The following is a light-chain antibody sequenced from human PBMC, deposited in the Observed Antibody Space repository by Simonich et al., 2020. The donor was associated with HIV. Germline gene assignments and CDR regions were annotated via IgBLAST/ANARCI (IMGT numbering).Light chain of an antibody. CDR3: QQYDNLPWT. J-gene: IGKJ1*01. Sequence: DIQMTQSPSSVSASVGDTVTITCRASQGISNSLAWYQQKPGKVPKLLLYSASRLESGVPSRFSGSGSGTDYTLTISSLQPEDFATYYCQQYDNLPWTFGQGTKVEIK. V-gene: IGKV1-NL1*01. CDR2: SAS. CDR1: QGISNS.